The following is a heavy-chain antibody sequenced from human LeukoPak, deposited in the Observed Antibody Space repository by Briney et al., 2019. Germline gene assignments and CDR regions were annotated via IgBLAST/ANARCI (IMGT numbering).Heavy chain of an antibody. V-gene: IGHV3-23*01. CDR2: ISGSDTST. CDR3: TKARSASSSSCYNY. J-gene: IGHJ4*02. D-gene: IGHD2-2*02. Sequence: GSLRLSCASSGFTFNTFNMNWFRQAPGKGLEWVSSISGSDTSTYYADSVKGRFTISRDNSKNTLELQMNSLRAEDTAVYYCTKARSASSSSCYNYWGQGILVTVSS. CDR1: GFTFNTFN.